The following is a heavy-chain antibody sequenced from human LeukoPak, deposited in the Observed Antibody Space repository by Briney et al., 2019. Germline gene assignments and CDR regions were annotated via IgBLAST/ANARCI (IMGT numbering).Heavy chain of an antibody. V-gene: IGHV1-8*01. CDR2: MNPNSGDT. J-gene: IGHJ4*02. D-gene: IGHD7-27*01. CDR1: GYTFTSHD. Sequence: ASVKVSCKASGYTFTSHDINWVRQATGQGLEWMGWMNPNSGDTGYVQKFQGRVTMTRSTSISTAYMELSSLRSEDTAVYYCARGPGGTGSLFDYWGQGTPVTVSS. CDR3: ARGPGGTGSLFDY.